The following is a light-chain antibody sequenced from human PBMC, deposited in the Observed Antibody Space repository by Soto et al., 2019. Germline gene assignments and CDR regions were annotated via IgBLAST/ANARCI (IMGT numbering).Light chain of an antibody. Sequence: IQMTHSPSSLSSSVGDRVTITCRASQSISTYLNWYQQTPGKAPKLLIYAASSLQSGVPSRFSGSGSGTDFTLTISSLHPEDSATYYCQQSYSTPPTFGQGTKVDI. CDR3: QQSYSTPPT. V-gene: IGKV1-39*01. J-gene: IGKJ1*01. CDR2: AAS. CDR1: QSISTY.